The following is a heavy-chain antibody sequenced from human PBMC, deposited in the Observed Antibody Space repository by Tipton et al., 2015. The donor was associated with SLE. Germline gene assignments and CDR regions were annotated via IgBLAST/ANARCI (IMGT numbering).Heavy chain of an antibody. CDR1: GFKFDDYG. CDR2: INLSGGSI. Sequence: GSLRLSCAASGFKFDDYGMSWVRQAPGKGLEWVSGINLSGGSIRYVESVKGRFIISRDNAKNSLYLQMNSLRAEDTAVYFCARDIGTMFQGVIDDALDTWGQGTMVTVSS. CDR3: ARDIGTMFQGVIDDALDT. V-gene: IGHV3-20*04. D-gene: IGHD3-10*01. J-gene: IGHJ3*02.